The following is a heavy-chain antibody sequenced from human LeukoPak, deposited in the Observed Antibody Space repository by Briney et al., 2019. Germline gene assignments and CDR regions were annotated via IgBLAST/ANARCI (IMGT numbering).Heavy chain of an antibody. CDR1: RFTFNKYY. CDR3: TRGSIAYYYMDV. CDR2: INPDGSEK. V-gene: IGHV3-7*03. J-gene: IGHJ6*03. D-gene: IGHD3-22*01. Sequence: GGSLRLSCVASRFTFNKYYMSWVRQAPGKGLQWVANINPDGSEKYYVDSVKGRFTISRDNAKNSLYLQMNSLRAEDTAVYYCTRGSIAYYYMDVWGKGTTVTISS.